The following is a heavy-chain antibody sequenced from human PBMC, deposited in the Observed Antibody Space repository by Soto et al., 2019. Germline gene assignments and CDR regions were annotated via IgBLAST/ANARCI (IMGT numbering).Heavy chain of an antibody. J-gene: IGHJ5*02. CDR2: IYSGGST. CDR1: GLTVSSNY. Sequence: GGSLRLFSAASGLTVSSNYFSWVQQPPGKGLEWVSVIYSGGSTYHSDSVKGRFTFSRDNPKNTLYLQMNSLRAEDTAVYYCASLASSGYRANWFDPWGQGTLVTVSS. V-gene: IGHV3-53*01. D-gene: IGHD3-22*01. CDR3: ASLASSGYRANWFDP.